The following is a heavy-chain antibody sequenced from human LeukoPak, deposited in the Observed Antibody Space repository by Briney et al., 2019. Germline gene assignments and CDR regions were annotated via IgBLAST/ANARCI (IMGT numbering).Heavy chain of an antibody. J-gene: IGHJ4*02. D-gene: IGHD2-2*01. CDR2: IYYSGST. CDR1: GGSISSSSYY. V-gene: IGHV4-39*07. Sequence: SETLSLTCTVSGGSISSSSYYWGWIRQPPGKGLEWIGSIYYSGSTYYNPSLKSRVTISVDTSKNQFSPKLSSVTAADTAVYYCARENGTSWDYWGQGTLVTVSS. CDR3: ARENGTSWDY.